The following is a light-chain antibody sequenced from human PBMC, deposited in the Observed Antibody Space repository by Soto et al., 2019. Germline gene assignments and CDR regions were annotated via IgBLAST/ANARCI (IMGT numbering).Light chain of an antibody. V-gene: IGKV3-11*01. J-gene: IGKJ1*01. CDR2: DVS. Sequence: IVLTQSPATLSLSPGKSASLSCRASQNISNYLIWYQQKPGQAPRLLIYDVSNRATGIPARFSGSGSGTDFTLTISSLQPEDFATYFCQQANSFPWTFGRGTKVDIK. CDR1: QNISNY. CDR3: QQANSFPWT.